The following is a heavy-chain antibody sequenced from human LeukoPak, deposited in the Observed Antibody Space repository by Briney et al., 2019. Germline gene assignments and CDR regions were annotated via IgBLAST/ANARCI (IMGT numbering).Heavy chain of an antibody. CDR3: TTRPNPRDGPSDF. CDR1: GFTFTNAW. V-gene: IGHV3-15*01. Sequence: PGGSLRLSCVVSGFTFTNAWMTWVRQALGKGLEWVGRIKSNTDGGTTDYAAPVKGRFTISRDDSKNTLYLQMDSLTTEDTALYYCTTRPNPRDGPSDFWGQGTVVTVSS. CDR2: IKSNTDGGTT. J-gene: IGHJ4*02.